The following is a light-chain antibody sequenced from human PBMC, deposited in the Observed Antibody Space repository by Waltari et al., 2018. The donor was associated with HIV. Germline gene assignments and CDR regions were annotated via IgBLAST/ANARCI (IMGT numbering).Light chain of an antibody. CDR2: EVT. Sequence: QSALTQPPYASGSLLQSVTLSRTGTSSDMRRYNYASWYQQHPGKAPKLIMTEVTKRPSGVPDRFSGSKSGNTASLTVSGLQAEDEAHYYCSSYAPTNNFYVLFGGGTALTVL. V-gene: IGLV2-8*01. CDR1: SSDMRRYNY. J-gene: IGLJ2*01. CDR3: SSYAPTNNFYVL.